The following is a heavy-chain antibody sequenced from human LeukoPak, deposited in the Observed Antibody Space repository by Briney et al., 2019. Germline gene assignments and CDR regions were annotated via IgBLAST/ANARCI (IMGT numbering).Heavy chain of an antibody. Sequence: SETLSLTCAAYGGSFSGSFSDYYWTCIRQTPGKGLEWIGEIHHSGSTNYNPSLKSPVTISVDTSKNQFSLKLNSLTAADTAVYYCATFRWGVGFEYWGQGTLATVSS. CDR2: IHHSGST. CDR3: ATFRWGVGFEY. V-gene: IGHV4-34*01. D-gene: IGHD3-16*01. CDR1: GGSFSGSFSDYY. J-gene: IGHJ4*02.